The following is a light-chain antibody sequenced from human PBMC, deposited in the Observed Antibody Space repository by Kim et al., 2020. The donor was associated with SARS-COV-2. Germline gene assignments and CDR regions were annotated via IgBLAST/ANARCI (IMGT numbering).Light chain of an antibody. V-gene: IGKV3-20*01. J-gene: IGKJ1*01. CDR2: GAS. CDR1: QSVSSSY. CDR3: QQYGSSQT. Sequence: LSPGERATLSCRASQSVSSSYLAWYQQKPGQAPRLLIYGASSRATGIPDRFSGSGSGTDFTLTISRLEPEDVAVYYCQQYGSSQTFGQGTKVDIK.